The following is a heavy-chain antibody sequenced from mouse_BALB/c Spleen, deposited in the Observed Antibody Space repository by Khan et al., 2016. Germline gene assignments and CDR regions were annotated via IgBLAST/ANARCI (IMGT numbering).Heavy chain of an antibody. CDR2: INPGSGGT. Sequence: QVQLQQSGAELMKPGASVKISCKATGYTFSSYWIEWVKQRPGHGLEWIGEINPGSGGTNYNEKFKGKATLTADKSSSTAYMQLSSLTSDDSAVYFCARLPAWFAYWGQGTLVTVSA. V-gene: IGHV1-54*01. CDR1: GYTFSSYW. J-gene: IGHJ3*01. CDR3: ARLPAWFAY.